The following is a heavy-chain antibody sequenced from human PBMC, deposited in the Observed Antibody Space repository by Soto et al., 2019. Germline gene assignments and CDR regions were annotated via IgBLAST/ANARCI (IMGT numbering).Heavy chain of an antibody. CDR2: SYSGGST. D-gene: IGHD3-22*01. V-gene: IGHV3-66*01. CDR3: ARGSAYFPMRSFDI. Sequence: GGSLRLSCAASGFTVSSNYMSWVRQAPGKGLEWVSVSYSGGSTYYADSVKGRLTISRDNSKNTLYLQMNSLRAEDTAVYYCARGSAYFPMRSFDIWGQGTMVTVSS. J-gene: IGHJ3*02. CDR1: GFTVSSNY.